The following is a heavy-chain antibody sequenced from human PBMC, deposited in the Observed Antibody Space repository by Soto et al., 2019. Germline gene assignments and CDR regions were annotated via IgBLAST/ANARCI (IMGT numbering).Heavy chain of an antibody. Sequence: EVQLVESGGGLVKPGGSLRLSCAASGFTFSAYSINWVRQAPGRGLEWVSSISSSANYIKYADSVKGRFTISRDNAKNSLSLQMKSLRAEDTAVYYCARGRERFIIATIGDFDYWGQGTLVIVSS. CDR1: GFTFSAYS. V-gene: IGHV3-21*01. J-gene: IGHJ4*02. CDR2: ISSSANYI. CDR3: ARGRERFIIATIGDFDY. D-gene: IGHD3-10*01.